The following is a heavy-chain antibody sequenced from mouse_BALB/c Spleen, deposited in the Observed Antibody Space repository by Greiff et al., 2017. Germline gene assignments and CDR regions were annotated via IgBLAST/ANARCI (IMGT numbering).Heavy chain of an antibody. CDR1: GYTFTSYW. J-gene: IGHJ3*01. Sequence: QVQLQQSGAELAKPGASVKMSCKASGYTFTSYWMHWVKQRPGQGLEWIGYINPSTGYTEYNQKFKDKATLTADKSSSTAYMQLSSLTSEDSAVYYCTYYGSSWFAYWGQGTLVTVSA. D-gene: IGHD1-1*01. CDR3: TYYGSSWFAY. V-gene: IGHV1-7*01. CDR2: INPSTGYT.